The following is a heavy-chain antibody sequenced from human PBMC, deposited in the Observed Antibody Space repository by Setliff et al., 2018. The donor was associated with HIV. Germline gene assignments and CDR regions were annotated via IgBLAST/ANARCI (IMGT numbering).Heavy chain of an antibody. J-gene: IGHJ3*02. D-gene: IGHD6-19*01. Sequence: GGSLRLSCAASGFTFSSHWMSWIRQAPGKGLEWVASIKQDGSEKYYVESVKGRFTISRDNAKNSLYLQMNSLRVEDTAVYYCARDPPGIAVAGTDIWGQGTMVTVSS. CDR3: ARDPPGIAVAGTDI. CDR1: GFTFSSHW. V-gene: IGHV3-7*03. CDR2: IKQDGSEK.